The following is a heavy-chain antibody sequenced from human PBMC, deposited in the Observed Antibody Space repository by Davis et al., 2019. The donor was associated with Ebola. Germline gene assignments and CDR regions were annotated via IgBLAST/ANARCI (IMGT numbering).Heavy chain of an antibody. CDR1: GYTFTSYG. D-gene: IGHD3-3*01. Sequence: ASVKVSCKASGYTFTSYGINWVRQATGQGLEWMGWMNPNSGNTGYAQKFQGRVTMTRNTSISTAYMELSSLRSEDTAVYYCARKRAYVEWLFDGMDVWGKGTTVTVSS. V-gene: IGHV1-8*02. CDR2: MNPNSGNT. J-gene: IGHJ6*04. CDR3: ARKRAYVEWLFDGMDV.